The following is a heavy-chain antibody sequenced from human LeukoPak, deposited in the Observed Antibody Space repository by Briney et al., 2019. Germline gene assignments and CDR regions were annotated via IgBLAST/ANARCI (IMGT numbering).Heavy chain of an antibody. CDR2: IYYSGST. CDR3: ARQVVDSSGYYRYHYYYYYYMDV. J-gene: IGHJ6*03. Sequence: SETLSLTCTVSGGSISSYYWSWIWQPPGKGLEWIGYIYYSGSTNYNPSLKSRVTISVDTSKNQFSLKLSSVTAADTAVYYCARQVVDSSGYYRYHYYYYYYMDVWGKGTTVTISS. CDR1: GGSISSYY. D-gene: IGHD3-22*01. V-gene: IGHV4-59*01.